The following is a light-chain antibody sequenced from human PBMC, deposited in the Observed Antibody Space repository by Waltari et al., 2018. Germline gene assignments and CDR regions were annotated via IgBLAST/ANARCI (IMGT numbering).Light chain of an antibody. CDR3: SSYISSYTLEL. V-gene: IGLV2-14*03. J-gene: IGLJ2*01. CDR2: YCN. Sequence: YPQHPCKVPNRLILYCNNQPSGFSNRFSVAKSGNTASLTVSGLQAEDEADYYCSSYISSYTLELFGGGTSLTVL.